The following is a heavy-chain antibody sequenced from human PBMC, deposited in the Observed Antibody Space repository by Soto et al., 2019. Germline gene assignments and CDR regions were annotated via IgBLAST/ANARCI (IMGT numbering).Heavy chain of an antibody. CDR1: GGTFSSYA. V-gene: IGHV1-69*13. D-gene: IGHD3-10*01. CDR2: IIPIFGTA. Sequence: ASVKVSCKASGGTFSSYAISWVRQAPGQGLEWMGGIIPIFGTANYAQKFQGRVTITADESTSTAYMELSSLRSEDTAVYYCASYYGSGSYSVESYYYYGMDVWGQGTTVTVSS. CDR3: ASYYGSGSYSVESYYYYGMDV. J-gene: IGHJ6*02.